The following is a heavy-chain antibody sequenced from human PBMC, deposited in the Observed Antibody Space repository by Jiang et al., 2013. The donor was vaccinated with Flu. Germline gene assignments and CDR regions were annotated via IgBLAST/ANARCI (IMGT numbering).Heavy chain of an antibody. Sequence: SETLSLTCTVSGGSISSYYWSWIRQPPGKGLEWIGYIYYSGSTNYNPSLKSRVTISVDTSKNQFSLKLSSVTAADTAVYYCAREPQGPHYYGDYNYFDYWGQGTLVTVSS. J-gene: IGHJ4*02. D-gene: IGHD4-17*01. CDR2: IYYSGST. CDR1: GGSISSYY. V-gene: IGHV4-59*01. CDR3: AREPQGPHYYGDYNYFDY.